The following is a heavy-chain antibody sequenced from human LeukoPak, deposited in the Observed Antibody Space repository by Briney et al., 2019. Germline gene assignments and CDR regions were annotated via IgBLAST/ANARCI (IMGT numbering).Heavy chain of an antibody. V-gene: IGHV4-34*01. J-gene: IGHJ4*02. Sequence: SETLSLTCSVSGGSISNGGYYWSWIRQPPGKGLEWIGEINHSGSTNYNPSLKSRVTISVDTSKNQFSLKLSSVTAADTAVYYCARGHHDFWSGYPPLDYWGQGTLVTVSS. CDR2: INHSGST. D-gene: IGHD3-3*01. CDR3: ARGHHDFWSGYPPLDY. CDR1: GGSISNGGYY.